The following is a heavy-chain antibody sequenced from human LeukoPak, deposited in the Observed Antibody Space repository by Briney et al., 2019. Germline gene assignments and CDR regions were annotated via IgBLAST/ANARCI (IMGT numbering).Heavy chain of an antibody. Sequence: PSVKVSCKASGYTFTSYYMHWVRQAPGQGLEWMGIINPSGGSTNYAQKFQGRVTITADESTSTAYMELSSLRSEDTAVYYCARERSSGYYHHINAFDYWGQGTLVTVSS. CDR3: ARERSSGYYHHINAFDY. V-gene: IGHV1-46*01. J-gene: IGHJ4*02. CDR2: INPSGGST. D-gene: IGHD3-22*01. CDR1: GYTFTSYY.